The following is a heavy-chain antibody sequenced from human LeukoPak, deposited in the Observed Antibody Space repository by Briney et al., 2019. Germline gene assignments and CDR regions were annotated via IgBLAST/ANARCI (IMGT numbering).Heavy chain of an antibody. CDR1: GFAFSNYG. Sequence: PGGSLRLSCAASGFAFSNYGIHWVRQAPGKGLEWVAVIWYDGSNKYYADSVKGRFTISRDNSKNTLYLQMNSLRAEGTAVYYCATLEGDWGQGTLVTVSS. J-gene: IGHJ4*02. CDR2: IWYDGSNK. CDR3: ATLEGD. V-gene: IGHV3-33*01.